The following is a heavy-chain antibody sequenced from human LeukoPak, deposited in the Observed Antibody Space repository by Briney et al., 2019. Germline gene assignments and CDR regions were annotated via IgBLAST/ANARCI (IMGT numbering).Heavy chain of an antibody. CDR3: ARYYYDSRGYYYFDY. CDR1: VYSFTIYS. D-gene: IGHD3-22*01. CDR2: ISAYNGNT. Sequence: ASVKVSCMASVYSFTIYSICWVPQDPGQGLEWRGWISAYNGNTNYAQKPQGGDTITTDTSPSTAYMVPRSLRSDDTAVYYCARYYYDSRGYYYFDYWGQGALVTVSS. V-gene: IGHV1-18*01. J-gene: IGHJ4*02.